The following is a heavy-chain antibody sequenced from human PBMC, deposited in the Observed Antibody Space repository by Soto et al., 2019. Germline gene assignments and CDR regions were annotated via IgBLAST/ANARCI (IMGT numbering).Heavy chain of an antibody. V-gene: IGHV3-21*06. Sequence: EMQLVQSGGGLVKSGGSLRLSCAASDFSFSSYTMNWVRQAPGKGLEWVSSIGGTAGFIFYADSVKGRFTISRDNARNLRFVQMNSLRAEETAVYYCAKGRGDLGMITPYFYYGMDVWGQGTTVTASS. J-gene: IGHJ6*02. D-gene: IGHD2-21*01. CDR2: IGGTAGFI. CDR1: DFSFSSYT. CDR3: AKGRGDLGMITPYFYYGMDV.